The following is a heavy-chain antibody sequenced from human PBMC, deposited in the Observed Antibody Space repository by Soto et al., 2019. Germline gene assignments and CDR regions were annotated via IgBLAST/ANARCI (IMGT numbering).Heavy chain of an antibody. J-gene: IGHJ6*02. D-gene: IGHD2-2*01. CDR2: IIPICGTA. V-gene: IGHV1-69*01. CDR1: GGTFSSYA. Sequence: QVQLVQSGAEVKKPGSSVKVSCKASGGTFSSYAISWVRQAPGQGLEWMGGIIPICGTANYAQKFQGRVTITADESTSTAYMELSSLRSEATAVYYCARSQGSSTSLEIYYYYYYGMDVWGQGTTVTVSS. CDR3: ARSQGSSTSLEIYYYYYYGMDV.